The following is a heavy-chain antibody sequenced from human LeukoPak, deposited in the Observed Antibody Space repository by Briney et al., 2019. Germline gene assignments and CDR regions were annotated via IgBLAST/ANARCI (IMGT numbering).Heavy chain of an antibody. CDR1: GYTFTSYG. CDR3: ARGRGVAATYWYFDL. D-gene: IGHD2-15*01. V-gene: IGHV1-18*01. Sequence: ASVKVSCKASGYTFTSYGISWVRQAPGQGLEWMGWISAYNGNTNYAQKLQGRVTITRDTSASTAYMELSSLRSEDTAVYYCARGRGVAATYWYFDLWGRGTLVTVSS. CDR2: ISAYNGNT. J-gene: IGHJ2*01.